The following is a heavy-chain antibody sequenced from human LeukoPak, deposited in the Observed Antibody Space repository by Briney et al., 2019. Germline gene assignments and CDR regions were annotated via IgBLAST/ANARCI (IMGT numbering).Heavy chain of an antibody. CDR3: ARDQEDDGDYLSYWYFDL. J-gene: IGHJ2*01. CDR2: ISAYNGNT. CDR1: GYTVTSYG. V-gene: IGHV1-18*04. Sequence: ASVKVSCKASGYTVTSYGISWVRQAPGQGLEWMGWISAYNGNTNYAQKLQGRVTMTTDTSTSTAYMELRSLRSDDTAVYYCARDQEDDGDYLSYWYFDLWGRGTLVTVSS. D-gene: IGHD4-17*01.